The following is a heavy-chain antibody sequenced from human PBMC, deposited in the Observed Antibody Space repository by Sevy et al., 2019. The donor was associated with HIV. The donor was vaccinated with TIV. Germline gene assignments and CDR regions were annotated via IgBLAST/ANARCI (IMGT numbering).Heavy chain of an antibody. CDR1: GFTFSNYG. J-gene: IGHJ4*02. CDR2: IRNDGSDK. Sequence: GGSLRLSCAASGFTFSNYGMHWVRQVPGKGLEWVTFIRNDGSDKYYAASVKGRLTISRDDSKNTLYLQMDSLTPEDTAIYYCAKDLAGPGRRYFDYWGQGTLVTVSS. D-gene: IGHD6-13*01. CDR3: AKDLAGPGRRYFDY. V-gene: IGHV3-30*02.